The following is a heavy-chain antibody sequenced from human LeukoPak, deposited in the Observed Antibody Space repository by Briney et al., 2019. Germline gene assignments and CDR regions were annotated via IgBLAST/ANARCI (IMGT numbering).Heavy chain of an antibody. CDR1: GFSASSYA. V-gene: IGHV3-23*01. Sequence: GTLRVSCAASGFSASSYAMNWVRQAPGKGLEWVSSINDIGGTTYYTDSVKGRFTISRDNSKNTLYLQMNSLRAEDTAVYYCANGDRSVYYYFDYWGQGTLVTVSS. CDR2: INDIGGTT. J-gene: IGHJ4*02. D-gene: IGHD3-22*01. CDR3: ANGDRSVYYYFDY.